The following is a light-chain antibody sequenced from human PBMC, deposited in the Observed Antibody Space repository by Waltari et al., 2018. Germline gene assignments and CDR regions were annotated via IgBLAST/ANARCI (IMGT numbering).Light chain of an antibody. CDR3: LVSYSGALWV. V-gene: IGLV7-46*01. CDR1: SGPVTSGHY. Sequence: QAVVTQEPSLTVSPGGTVTPTCGSSSGPVTSGHYPYWFQPKPGQAPRTLIYDTRNKHTWTPARFSGSLLGGKAALTLSGAQPDDEATYYCLVSYSGALWVFGGGTKLTVL. CDR2: DTR. J-gene: IGLJ3*02.